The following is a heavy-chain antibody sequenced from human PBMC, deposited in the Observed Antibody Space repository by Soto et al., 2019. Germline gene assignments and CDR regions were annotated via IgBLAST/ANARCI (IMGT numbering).Heavy chain of an antibody. J-gene: IGHJ6*02. CDR3: ARRPKSIAAPPWHLIAAATYYYYGMDV. V-gene: IGHV4-34*01. Sequence: SETLSLTCAVYGGSFSGYYWSWIRQPPGKGLEWIGEINHSGSTNYNPSLKSRVTISVDTSKNQFSLKLSSVTAADTAVYYCARRPKSIAAPPWHLIAAATYYYYGMDVWGQGTTVTVSS. CDR2: INHSGST. CDR1: GGSFSGYY. D-gene: IGHD6-13*01.